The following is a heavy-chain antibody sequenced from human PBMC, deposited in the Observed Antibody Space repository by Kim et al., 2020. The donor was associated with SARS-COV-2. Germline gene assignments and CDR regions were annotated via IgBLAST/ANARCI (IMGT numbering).Heavy chain of an antibody. V-gene: IGHV4-31*03. J-gene: IGHJ3*02. Sequence: SETLSLTCTVSGGSISSGGYYWSWMRQHTGKGLVWVGYIYYSGSTYYNPSLKSRVTISVDTSKNQFSLKLSSVTAAETAVYYCARVRIAMIVVVPTVADAFDIWGQGTMVTVSS. D-gene: IGHD3-22*01. CDR3: ARVRIAMIVVVPTVADAFDI. CDR2: IYYSGST. CDR1: GGSISSGGYY.